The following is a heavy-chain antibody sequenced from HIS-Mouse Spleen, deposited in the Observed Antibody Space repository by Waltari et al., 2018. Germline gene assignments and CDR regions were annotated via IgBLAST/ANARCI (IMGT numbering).Heavy chain of an antibody. CDR1: GDTFPVYS. J-gene: IGHJ3*02. V-gene: IGHV1-2*02. D-gene: IGHD7-27*01. CDR2: INPNSVGT. Sequence: QVQLVQSGAEVKKPGASVKVPCKASGDTFPVYSNPRVRQAPGQGLEWMGWINPNSVGTNYAQKFQGRVTMTRDTSISTAYMELSRLRSDDTAVYYCARVGLGIAFDIWGQGTMVTVSS. CDR3: ARVGLGIAFDI.